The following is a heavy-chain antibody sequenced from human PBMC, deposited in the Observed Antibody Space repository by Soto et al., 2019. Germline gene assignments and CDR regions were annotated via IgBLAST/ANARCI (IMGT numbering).Heavy chain of an antibody. CDR3: ARDSSGYDENWFDP. CDR1: GGTFSSYT. D-gene: IGHD5-12*01. V-gene: IGHV1-69*08. CDR2: IIPILGIA. J-gene: IGHJ5*02. Sequence: QVQLVQSGAEVKKPGSSVKVSCKASGGTFSSYTISWVRQAPGQGLEWMGRIIPILGIANYAQKFQGRVTITADKYTSTAYMELSSLRSEDTAVYYCARDSSGYDENWFDPWGQGTLVTVSS.